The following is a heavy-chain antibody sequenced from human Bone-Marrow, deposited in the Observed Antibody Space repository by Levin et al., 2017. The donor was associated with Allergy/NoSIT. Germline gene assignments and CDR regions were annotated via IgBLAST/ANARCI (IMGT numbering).Heavy chain of an antibody. CDR3: ERRNTGKFLSYFAF. CDR2: IYYLGTT. D-gene: IGHD1-26*01. Sequence: SQTLSLTCSLSGGSVSSASHNWDWIRQSPGKGLEWIGHIYYLGTTSYSPSLQIRAPISVDKSKNQSSLTLPFLPAADKGIYDCERRNTGKFLSYFAFWSPGTLVTVSS. CDR1: GGSVSSASHN. J-gene: IGHJ1*01. V-gene: IGHV4-39*01.